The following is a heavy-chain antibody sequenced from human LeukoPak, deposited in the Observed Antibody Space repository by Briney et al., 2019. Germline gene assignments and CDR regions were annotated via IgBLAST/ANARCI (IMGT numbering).Heavy chain of an antibody. Sequence: GSLRLSCATSGFTFSYYGIHWVRQAPGKGLEWVAVMWSDGIRKYYTDSVKGRFTVSRDTSKNTQYLEMSSLRVEDTAVYYCTRDADTSGHYDIFDIWGRGTMVTVSS. CDR2: MWSDGIRK. CDR3: TRDADTSGHYDIFDI. J-gene: IGHJ3*02. V-gene: IGHV3-33*01. CDR1: GFTFSYYG. D-gene: IGHD6-19*01.